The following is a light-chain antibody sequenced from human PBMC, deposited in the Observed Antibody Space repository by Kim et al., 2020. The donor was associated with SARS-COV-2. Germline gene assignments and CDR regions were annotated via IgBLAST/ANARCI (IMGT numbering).Light chain of an antibody. CDR2: GAS. V-gene: IGKV3-20*01. CDR3: QQYGSSPIT. Sequence: EIVMTQSPATLSLSPGERATLSCRASQSVSSSYLAWYQQKPGQAPRLLIYGASNRATGIPARFSGSGSGTDFTLTISRLEPEDFAAYYCQQYGSSPITFGQGTRLEIK. J-gene: IGKJ5*01. CDR1: QSVSSSY.